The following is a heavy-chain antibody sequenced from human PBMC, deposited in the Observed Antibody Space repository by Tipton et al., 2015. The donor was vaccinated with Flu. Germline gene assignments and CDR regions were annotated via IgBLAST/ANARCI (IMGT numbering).Heavy chain of an antibody. Sequence: TLSLTCSVSGGSVGRPYCWGWVRRPPGKGLEWIGNICPGSPYYNPSLRSRVTMSIDRSNVQFSLRLTSVTAADTAVYFCARRTFSNYVSEPKNWFDVWGQGTLVTVSS. CDR1: GGSVGRPYC. J-gene: IGHJ5*02. V-gene: IGHV4-38-2*01. D-gene: IGHD4-11*01. CDR2: ICPGSP. CDR3: ARRTFSNYVSEPKNWFDV.